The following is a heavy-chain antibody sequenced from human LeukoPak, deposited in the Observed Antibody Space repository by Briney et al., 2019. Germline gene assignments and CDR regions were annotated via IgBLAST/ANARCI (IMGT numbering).Heavy chain of an antibody. D-gene: IGHD3-10*01. CDR2: IVVGSGNT. J-gene: IGHJ4*02. Sequence: ASVTVSCKASGFTFTSSAMQWVRQARGQRLEWIGWIVVGSGNTNYAQKFQERVTISRDMSTGTAYMELSSLRSEDTAVYYCAADPRTTGAYAVRGVIGVFWGQGTLVTVSS. V-gene: IGHV1-58*02. CDR3: AADPRTTGAYAVRGVIGVF. CDR1: GFTFTSSA.